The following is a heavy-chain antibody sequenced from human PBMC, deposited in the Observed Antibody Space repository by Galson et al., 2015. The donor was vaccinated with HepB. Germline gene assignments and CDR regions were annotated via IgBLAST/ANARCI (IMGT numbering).Heavy chain of an antibody. V-gene: IGHV3-21*01. CDR2: ISSSSSYI. Sequence: SLRLSCAASGFTFSSYSMNWVRQAPGKGLEWVSSISSSSSYIYYADSVKGRFTISRDNAKNSLYLQMNSLRAEDTAVYYCARDSAITMVRGGIGMDVWGQGTTVTVSS. D-gene: IGHD3-10*01. J-gene: IGHJ6*02. CDR1: GFTFSSYS. CDR3: ARDSAITMVRGGIGMDV.